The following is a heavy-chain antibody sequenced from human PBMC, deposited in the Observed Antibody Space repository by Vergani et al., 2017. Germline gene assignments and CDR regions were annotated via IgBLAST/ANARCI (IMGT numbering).Heavy chain of an antibody. CDR2: IIPNFSTA. D-gene: IGHD4-17*01. CDR1: GGTFSSYA. CDR3: ATDRAFGDYQSWFDP. J-gene: IGHJ5*02. V-gene: IGHV1-69*13. Sequence: VQLVQSGAEVKKPGSSVKVSCKSSGGTFSSYAISWVRQAPGQGPEWRGRIIPNFSTANYGQKFQGRVTIIADESWSTVYLEVRSLRYDDTAIYYCATDRAFGDYQSWFDPWGQGTLVTVSS.